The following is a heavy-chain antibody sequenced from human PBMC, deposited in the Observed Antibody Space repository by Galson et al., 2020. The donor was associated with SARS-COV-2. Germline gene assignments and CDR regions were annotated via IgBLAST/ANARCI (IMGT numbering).Heavy chain of an antibody. D-gene: IGHD4-4*01. CDR2: ISWDATTT. V-gene: IGHV3-43*01. J-gene: IGHJ4*02. CDR3: AKDVGARGQTKVGYFDY. Sequence: GESLKISCAASGFTFNDYNMHWVRQAPGKGLEWVSLISWDATTTYYADSVKGRFTISRDNSKNSLYLQMNSLRTEDIAFYYCAKDVGARGQTKVGYFDYWGQGTLVTVSS. CDR1: GFTFNDYN.